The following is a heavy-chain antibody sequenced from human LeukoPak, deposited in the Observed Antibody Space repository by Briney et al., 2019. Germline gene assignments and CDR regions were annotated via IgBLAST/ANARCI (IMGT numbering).Heavy chain of an antibody. D-gene: IGHD3-16*01. CDR3: VKDLNWAFDY. CDR1: GFTFTTFW. CDR2: IRDDSDGT. Sequence: PGGSLRLSCAASGFTFTTFWMNWVRQAPGKGLEWISNIRDDSDGTTYADSVKGRFTISRDNAKNSLYLQINSLRAEDTAVYYCVKDLNWAFDYWGQGTLVTVSS. J-gene: IGHJ4*02. V-gene: IGHV3-48*01.